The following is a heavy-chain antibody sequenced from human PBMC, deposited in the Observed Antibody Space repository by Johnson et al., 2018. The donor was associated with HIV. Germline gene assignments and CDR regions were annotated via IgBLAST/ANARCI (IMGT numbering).Heavy chain of an antibody. CDR3: AKGTGRRDIVVVPAAIILNFGSSSGPDAFDI. CDR2: ISGSGGST. D-gene: IGHD2-2*01. V-gene: IGHV3-23*04. CDR1: GFTFSSYA. Sequence: VQLVESGGGVVQPGGSLRLSCAASGFTFSSYAMSWVRQAPGKGLEWVSAISGSGGSTYYADSVKGRFTISRDNSKNTLYLQMNSLRAEDTAVYYCAKGTGRRDIVVVPAAIILNFGSSSGPDAFDIWGQGTMVTVSS. J-gene: IGHJ3*02.